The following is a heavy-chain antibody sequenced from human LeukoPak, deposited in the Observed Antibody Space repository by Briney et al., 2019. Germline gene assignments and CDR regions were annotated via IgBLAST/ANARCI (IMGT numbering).Heavy chain of an antibody. CDR1: GGSISGGYS. CDR3: ARVDYYGSGSYYSYWFDP. CDR2: IYHSGST. Sequence: SQTLSLTCAVSGGSISGGYSWSWIRQPPGKGLEWIGYIYHSGSTYYNPSLKSRVTISVDRSKNQFSLKLSSVTAADTAVYYCARVDYYGSGSYYSYWFDPWGQGTLVTVSS. V-gene: IGHV4-30-2*01. J-gene: IGHJ5*02. D-gene: IGHD3-10*01.